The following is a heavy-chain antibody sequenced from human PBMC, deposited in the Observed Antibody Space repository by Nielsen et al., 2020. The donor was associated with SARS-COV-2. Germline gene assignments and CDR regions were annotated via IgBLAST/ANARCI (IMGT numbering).Heavy chain of an antibody. CDR1: GFSLSTSGMC. D-gene: IGHD3-22*01. V-gene: IGHV2-70*12. CDR2: IDWDDDK. J-gene: IGHJ5*02. CDR3: AHSRTYYYDSSAPLGWFDP. Sequence: SGPTLVKPTQTLTLTCTFSGFSLSTSGMCVSWIRQPPGKALEWLARIDWDDDKYYSTSLKTRLTISKDTSKNQVVLTMTNMDPVDTATYYCAHSRTYYYDSSAPLGWFDPWGQGTLVTVSS.